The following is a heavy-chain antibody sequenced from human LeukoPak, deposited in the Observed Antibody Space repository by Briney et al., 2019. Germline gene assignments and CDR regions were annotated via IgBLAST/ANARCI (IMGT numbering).Heavy chain of an antibody. CDR1: GFTFSSYA. CDR2: ISGSGGST. CDR3: AKVLRPYYCSSTSCPFDY. J-gene: IGHJ4*02. V-gene: IGHV3-23*01. Sequence: GGSLRLSCAASGFTFSSYAMSWVRQAPGKGLEWVSVISGSGGSTYYADSVKGRFTISRDNSKNTLYLQMNSLRAEDTAVYYCAKVLRPYYCSSTSCPFDYWGQGTLVTVSS. D-gene: IGHD2-2*01.